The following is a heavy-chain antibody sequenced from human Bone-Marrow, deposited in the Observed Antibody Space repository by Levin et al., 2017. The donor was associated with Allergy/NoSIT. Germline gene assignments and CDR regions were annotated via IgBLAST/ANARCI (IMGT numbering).Heavy chain of an antibody. V-gene: IGHV3-48*02. CDR1: GFSLSKCS. J-gene: IGHJ6*02. Sequence: QPGGSLRLSCAVSGFSLSKCSMNWVRQAPGKGLEWVSYISSASRTIYYADSVKGRFSISRDNAKNSLYLQMNSLRDEDTAVYYCARDLGGVVAPVDTQFVDYYYGLDVWGQGTTVTVSS. CDR3: ARDLGGVVAPVDTQFVDYYYGLDV. CDR2: ISSASRTI. D-gene: IGHD2-2*01.